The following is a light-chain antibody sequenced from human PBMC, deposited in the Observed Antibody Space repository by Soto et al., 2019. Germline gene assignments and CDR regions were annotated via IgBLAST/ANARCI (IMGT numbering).Light chain of an antibody. CDR2: AAS. V-gene: IGKV1-5*01. J-gene: IGKJ1*01. CDR1: QGIDSS. Sequence: DIQLTQSPSTLSASVGDRVTLTCRASQGIDSSFAWYQEKPGKAPKLLIYAASSLQSGVPSRFSGSGSGTDFTLTISSLQPEDFATYYCHQYNSFSPWTFGQGTKVDIK. CDR3: HQYNSFSPWT.